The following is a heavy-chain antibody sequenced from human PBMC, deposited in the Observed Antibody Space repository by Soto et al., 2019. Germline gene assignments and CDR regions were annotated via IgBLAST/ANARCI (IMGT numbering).Heavy chain of an antibody. V-gene: IGHV3-30*18. Sequence: GGSLRLSCAAFGFTFSSYGMHWVRQAPGKGLEWVAVISYDGSNKYYADSVKGRFTISRDNSKNTLYLQMNSLRAEDTAVYYCAKDTAIDFWSGYTNYYYYYGMDVWGQGTTVTVSS. D-gene: IGHD3-3*01. CDR1: GFTFSSYG. CDR3: AKDTAIDFWSGYTNYYYYYGMDV. J-gene: IGHJ6*02. CDR2: ISYDGSNK.